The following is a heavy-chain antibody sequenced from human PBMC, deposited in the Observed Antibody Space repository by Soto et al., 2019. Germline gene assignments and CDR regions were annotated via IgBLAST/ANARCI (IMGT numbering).Heavy chain of an antibody. V-gene: IGHV1-2*04. D-gene: IGHD3-22*01. J-gene: IGHJ6*02. CDR1: GYTFTGYY. Sequence: ASVKVSCKASGYTFTGYYMHWVRQAPGQGLEWMGWINPNSGGTNYAQKFQGWVTMTRDTSISTAYMEMSRLRSDDTAVYYCARAPYYYDSSGYASGYYYYGMDVWGQGTTVSAS. CDR2: INPNSGGT. CDR3: ARAPYYYDSSGYASGYYYYGMDV.